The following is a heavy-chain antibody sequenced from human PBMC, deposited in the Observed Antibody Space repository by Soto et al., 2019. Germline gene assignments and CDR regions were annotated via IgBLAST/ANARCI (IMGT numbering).Heavy chain of an antibody. J-gene: IGHJ5*02. D-gene: IGHD3-9*01. CDR2: YDPEDGKA. CDR1: GYSLTELP. CDR3: ARQQTLSGFMRNNYFDP. V-gene: IGHV1-24*01. Sequence: ASVKVSCKVSGYSLTELPIHWVRQAPGKGLEWMGGYDPEDGKATYAQKFQGRVTMTEDISTDTAYMELSSLTSEDTAVYYCARQQTLSGFMRNNYFDPWGQGTLVTVSS.